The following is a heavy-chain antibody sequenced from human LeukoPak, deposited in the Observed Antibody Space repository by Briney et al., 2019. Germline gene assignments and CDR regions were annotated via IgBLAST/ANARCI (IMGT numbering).Heavy chain of an antibody. D-gene: IGHD3-9*01. V-gene: IGHV1-58*01. Sequence: GASVKVSCKASGFTFTTFAVQWVRQARGQRLEWIGWIVVDGGNTHYAQKFQERVDIITDRSTNAVFMELRSLRSDDTAVYYCAKWGPYDILTGRINWGQGTLVTVSS. J-gene: IGHJ4*02. CDR2: IVVDGGNT. CDR3: AKWGPYDILTGRIN. CDR1: GFTFTTFA.